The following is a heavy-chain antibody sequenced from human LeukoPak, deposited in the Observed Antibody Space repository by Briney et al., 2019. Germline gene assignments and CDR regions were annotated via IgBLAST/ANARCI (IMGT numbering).Heavy chain of an antibody. D-gene: IGHD3-22*01. CDR1: GLTLSNHV. CDR3: ARNPYDSSGYSSEPDAFDI. V-gene: IGHV3-23*01. J-gene: IGHJ3*02. Sequence: GGSLRLSCAASGLTLSNHVMTWARQVPGKGLEWVSGISSSGSNTYYADAVKGRFTISRDNSKNTLYLQMNSLRAEDMAVYYCARNPYDSSGYSSEPDAFDIWGQGTMVTVSS. CDR2: ISSSGSNT.